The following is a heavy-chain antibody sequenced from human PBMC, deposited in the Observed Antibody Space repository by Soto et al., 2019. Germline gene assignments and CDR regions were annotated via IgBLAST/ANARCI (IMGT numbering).Heavy chain of an antibody. J-gene: IGHJ3*02. V-gene: IGHV4-4*02. Sequence: QVQLQESGPGLVKPSETLSLTCAVSGASITASDWWTWVRQPPGKGLEWIAEISHSGRANYSPSLKSRVTISIDKSNNHFSLNLNSVTAADTAVYYCARDCRLGGSDDYPAWAFDMWGQGTMVTVSS. CDR1: GASITASDW. CDR3: ARDCRLGGSDDYPAWAFDM. D-gene: IGHD4-17*01. CDR2: ISHSGRA.